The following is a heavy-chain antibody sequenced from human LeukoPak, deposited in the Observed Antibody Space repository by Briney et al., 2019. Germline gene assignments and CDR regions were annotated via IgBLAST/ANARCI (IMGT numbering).Heavy chain of an antibody. CDR3: ARGGLWFGELISD. Sequence: ASVKVSCKASGYTFTSYGISWVRQAPGQGLEWMGWINTNTGNPTYAQGFTGRFVFSLDTSVSTAYLQISSLKAEDTAVYYCARGGLWFGELISDWGQGTLVTVSS. V-gene: IGHV7-4-1*02. CDR1: GYTFTSYG. D-gene: IGHD3-10*01. J-gene: IGHJ4*02. CDR2: INTNTGNP.